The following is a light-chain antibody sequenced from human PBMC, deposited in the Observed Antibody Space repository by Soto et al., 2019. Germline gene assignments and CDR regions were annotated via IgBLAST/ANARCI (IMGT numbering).Light chain of an antibody. J-gene: IGLJ1*01. CDR2: DVS. CDR1: SSDVGGYNY. Sequence: QSVLTQPASVSGSPGQSITISCTETSSDVGGYNYVSWYQQHPGKAPKLMIYDVSNRPSGVSNHFSGSKSGNTASLTISGLQAEDEADYYCSSYTSSSGVFGTGTKATVL. V-gene: IGLV2-14*01. CDR3: SSYTSSSGV.